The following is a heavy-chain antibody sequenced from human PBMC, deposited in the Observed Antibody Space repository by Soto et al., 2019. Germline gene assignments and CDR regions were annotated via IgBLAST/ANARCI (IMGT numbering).Heavy chain of an antibody. V-gene: IGHV1-2*04. J-gene: IGHJ4*02. CDR1: GYTFTGYY. Sequence: QVQLVQSGAEVKKPGASVKVSCKASGYTFTGYYMHWVRQAPGQGLEWMGWINPNSGGTNYAQKFQGWVTMTRDTSISTAYMELSRLRSDDTAVYYCARDRGLGCSSTSCYRGYFDYWGQGTLVTVSS. CDR3: ARDRGLGCSSTSCYRGYFDY. D-gene: IGHD2-2*02. CDR2: INPNSGGT.